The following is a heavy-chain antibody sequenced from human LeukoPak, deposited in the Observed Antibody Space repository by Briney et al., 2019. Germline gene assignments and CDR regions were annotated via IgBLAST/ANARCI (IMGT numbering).Heavy chain of an antibody. V-gene: IGHV6-1*01. Sequence: SQTLSLTCAISGDSVPSNSAAWNWIRQSPSRGLEWLGRTYYRSKWYNDYAVSVKSRITINPDTSKNQFSLQLNSVTPEDTAVYYCARSLLGAVAGTIAYFDYWGQGTLVTVSS. CDR2: TYYRSKWYN. CDR3: ARSLLGAVAGTIAYFDY. D-gene: IGHD6-19*01. J-gene: IGHJ4*02. CDR1: GDSVPSNSAA.